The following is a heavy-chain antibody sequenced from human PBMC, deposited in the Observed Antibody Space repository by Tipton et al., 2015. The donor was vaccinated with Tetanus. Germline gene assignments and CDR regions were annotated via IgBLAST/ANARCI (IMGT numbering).Heavy chain of an antibody. V-gene: IGHV4-31*02. CDR2: IYYTALT. CDR1: GASINAGGYL. Sequence: LRLSCTVSGASINAGGYLWTWVRQRSGKGLEWIGNIYYTALTSYTPSLSGHVTISVATSKNQFSLNLASVTAADTAVYYCARGLPREPWYFDYWGQGMQVTVSS. J-gene: IGHJ4*02. CDR3: ARGLPREPWYFDY. D-gene: IGHD1-26*01.